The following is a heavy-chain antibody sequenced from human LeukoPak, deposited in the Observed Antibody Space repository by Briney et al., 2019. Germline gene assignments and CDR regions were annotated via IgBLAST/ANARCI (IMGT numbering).Heavy chain of an antibody. J-gene: IGHJ4*02. D-gene: IGHD4-11*01. Sequence: GGSLRLSCTASGFTFGDYAMSWVRQAPGKGLEWVGFIRSKAYGGTTEYAASVKGRFTISRDDSKSIAYLQMNSLKTEDTAVYYCTSEDDYSTDPGYWGQGTLVTVSS. V-gene: IGHV3-49*04. CDR3: TSEDDYSTDPGY. CDR1: GFTFGDYA. CDR2: IRSKAYGGTT.